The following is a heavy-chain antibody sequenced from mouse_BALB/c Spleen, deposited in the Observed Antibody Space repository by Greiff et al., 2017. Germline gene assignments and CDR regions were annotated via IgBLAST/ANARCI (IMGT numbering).Heavy chain of an antibody. D-gene: IGHD1-1*01. J-gene: IGHJ3*01. CDR3: AIHYYGSSYGFAY. Sequence: VQLKESGAELVKPGASVKLSCTASGFNIKDTYMHWVKQRPEQGLEWIGRIDPANGNTKYDPKFQGKATITADTSSNTAYLQLSSLTSEDTAVYYCAIHYYGSSYGFAYWGQGTLVTVSA. CDR1: GFNIKDTY. CDR2: IDPANGNT. V-gene: IGHV14-3*02.